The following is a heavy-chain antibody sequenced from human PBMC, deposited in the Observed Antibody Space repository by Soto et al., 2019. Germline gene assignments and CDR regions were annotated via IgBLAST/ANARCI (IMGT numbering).Heavy chain of an antibody. D-gene: IGHD2-2*01. V-gene: IGHV3-23*01. CDR3: AKARGSRTPAPGTY. CDR2: ISGSGGGT. J-gene: IGHJ4*02. Sequence: PGGSLRLSCAASGFTFSNYDMSWVRQAPGRWLELVSTISGSGGGTYYADSVKGRFTISRDNSKNTLSLQMNSLRAEDTAVYYCAKARGSRTPAPGTYWGQGILVTVSS. CDR1: GFTFSNYD.